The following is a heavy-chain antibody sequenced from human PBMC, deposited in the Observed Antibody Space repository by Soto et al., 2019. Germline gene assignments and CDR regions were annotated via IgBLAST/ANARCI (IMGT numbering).Heavy chain of an antibody. Sequence: EVQLVESGGGLVQPGGSLRLSCAASGFTFSSYWMHWVRQAPGKXXXWVSRISGDGSSTTYADSVKGRFIISRDNAKNTLYLQMNXXXAEDXXVYYCTRPRYDGSGTPFDHWGQGTLVTVSS. V-gene: IGHV3-74*01. J-gene: IGHJ4*02. CDR3: TRPRYDGSGTPFDH. D-gene: IGHD3-22*01. CDR1: GFTFSSYW. CDR2: ISGDGSST.